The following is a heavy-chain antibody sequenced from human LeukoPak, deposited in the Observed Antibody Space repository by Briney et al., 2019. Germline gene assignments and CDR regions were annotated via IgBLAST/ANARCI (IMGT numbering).Heavy chain of an antibody. CDR1: GFTFSSYA. J-gene: IGHJ5*02. Sequence: AGGFLRLSCAASGFTFSSYAMSWVRQAPGKGLEWVSAISGSGGSTYYADSVKGRFTISRDNSKNTLYLQMNSLRAEDTAVYYCARDITMIVVVITGWFDPWGQGTLVTVSS. V-gene: IGHV3-23*01. CDR2: ISGSGGST. CDR3: ARDITMIVVVITGWFDP. D-gene: IGHD3-22*01.